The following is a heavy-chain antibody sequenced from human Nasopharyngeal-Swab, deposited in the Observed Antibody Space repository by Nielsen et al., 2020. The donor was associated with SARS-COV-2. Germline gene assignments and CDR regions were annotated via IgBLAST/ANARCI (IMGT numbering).Heavy chain of an antibody. CDR3: ANSYYDSSDHMGWSDP. CDR1: GFTFSSYA. D-gene: IGHD3-22*01. Sequence: LKISCAASGFTFSSYAMSWVRQAPGKGLEWVSAISGSGGSTYYADSVKGRFTISRDNSKNTLYLQMNSLRAEDTAVYYCANSYYDSSDHMGWSDPWGQGTLVTVSS. V-gene: IGHV3-23*01. CDR2: ISGSGGST. J-gene: IGHJ5*02.